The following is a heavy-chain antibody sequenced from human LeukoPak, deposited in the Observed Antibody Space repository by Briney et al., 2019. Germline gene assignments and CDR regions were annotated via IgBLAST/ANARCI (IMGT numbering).Heavy chain of an antibody. D-gene: IGHD2-2*01. Sequence: SVKVSCKASGGTFSSYAISWVRQAPGQGLEWMGGIIPIFGTANYAQKFQGRVTITADESTSTAYMELSSLRSEGTAVYYCARDRCSSTSCYPMRDAFDIWGQGTMVTVSS. V-gene: IGHV1-69*01. J-gene: IGHJ3*02. CDR3: ARDRCSSTSCYPMRDAFDI. CDR1: GGTFSSYA. CDR2: IIPIFGTA.